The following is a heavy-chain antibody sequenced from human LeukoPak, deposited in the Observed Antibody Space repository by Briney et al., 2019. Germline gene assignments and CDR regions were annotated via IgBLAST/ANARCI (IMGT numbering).Heavy chain of an antibody. CDR2: IYYSGST. D-gene: IGHD6-13*01. CDR3: ARQVRSSWYSDY. Sequence: KTSETLSLTCTVSGGSISSSSYYWGWIRQPPGKGLEWIGFIYYSGSTYYNPSLKSRVTISVDTSKNQFSLKLSSVTAADTAMYYCARQVRSSWYSDYWGQGTLVTVSS. J-gene: IGHJ4*02. V-gene: IGHV4-39*01. CDR1: GGSISSSSYY.